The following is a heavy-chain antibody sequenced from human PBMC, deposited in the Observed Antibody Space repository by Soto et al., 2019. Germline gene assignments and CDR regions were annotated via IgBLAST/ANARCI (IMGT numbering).Heavy chain of an antibody. CDR2: ISYDGSNK. J-gene: IGHJ6*02. V-gene: IGHV3-30*18. CDR3: AKPHRLGPYYYYGMDV. Sequence: PWGSLRLACAASVFTFSSYGMHWVRQAPGKGLEWVAVISYDGSNKYYADSVKGRFTISRDNSKNTLYLQMNSLRAEDTAVYYCAKPHRLGPYYYYGMDVWGQGTTVTV. D-gene: IGHD4-17*01. CDR1: VFTFSSYG.